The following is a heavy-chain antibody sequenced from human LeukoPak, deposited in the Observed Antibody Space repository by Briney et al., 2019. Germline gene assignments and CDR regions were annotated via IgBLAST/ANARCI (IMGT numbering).Heavy chain of an antibody. CDR2: IYTSGTT. V-gene: IGHV4-61*02. D-gene: IGHD3-10*01. Sequence: SETLSLTCSVSGGSISSGSYYWSWIRQPAGTGLEWIGRIYTSGTTYYNPSLKSRDSISVVTCKNQFSLRLNSVTAADTAVYYCTRESGNTFVRGATYYSFYMDVWGTGTTVTVSS. J-gene: IGHJ6*03. CDR3: TRESGNTFVRGATYYSFYMDV. CDR1: GGSISSGSYY.